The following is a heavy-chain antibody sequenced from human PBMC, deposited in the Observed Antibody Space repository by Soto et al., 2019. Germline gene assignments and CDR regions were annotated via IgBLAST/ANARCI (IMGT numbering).Heavy chain of an antibody. D-gene: IGHD3-3*01. Sequence: GSLRLSCAASGFTFSSYDMHWVRQATGKGLEWVSAIGTAGDTYYPGSVKGRFTISRENAKNSLYLQMNSLRAGDTAVYYCARDKRDLRFLEWSYYFDYWGQGTLVTVSS. CDR3: ARDKRDLRFLEWSYYFDY. CDR2: IGTAGDT. J-gene: IGHJ4*02. CDR1: GFTFSSYD. V-gene: IGHV3-13*04.